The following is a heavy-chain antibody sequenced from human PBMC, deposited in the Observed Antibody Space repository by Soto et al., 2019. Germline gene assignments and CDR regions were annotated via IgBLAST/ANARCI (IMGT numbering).Heavy chain of an antibody. J-gene: IGHJ4*02. Sequence: ASVKVSCKAPGYTFNRYGFSWVRQAPGQGREWMAWTSADNGDTNFAPKLQGRVTLTTDTSTGTAYMELRSLTSDDTAVYYCARDERGTCTSSSCYYFDYWGQGXLVTVYS. D-gene: IGHD2-2*01. CDR2: TSADNGDT. CDR1: GYTFNRYG. V-gene: IGHV1-18*04. CDR3: ARDERGTCTSSSCYYFDY.